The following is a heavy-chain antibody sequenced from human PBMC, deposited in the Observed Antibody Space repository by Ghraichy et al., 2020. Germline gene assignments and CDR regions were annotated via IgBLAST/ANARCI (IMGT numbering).Heavy chain of an antibody. J-gene: IGHJ4*02. V-gene: IGHV3-66*01. Sequence: ESLNISCAASGFTVSSNYMSWVRQAPGKGLEWVSVIYSGGSAYYADSVKGRFTISRDNSKNTLYLQMNSLRAEDTAVYYCARGGTIFGVVITRVDYWGQGTLVTVSS. CDR1: GFTVSSNY. CDR3: ARGGTIFGVVITRVDY. D-gene: IGHD3-3*01. CDR2: IYSGGSA.